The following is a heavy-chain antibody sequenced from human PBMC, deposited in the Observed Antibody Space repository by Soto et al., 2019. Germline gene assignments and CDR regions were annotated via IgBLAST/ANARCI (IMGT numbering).Heavy chain of an antibody. CDR3: TRGVLVPGRGHSYDSSGSHY. Sequence: QVQMVQSGTEVKKPGASVKVSCKASGYTFTNYGINWVRQAPGQGLEWMGWISGYNGNTNYAQKFQRRVTITTDTSTTTAYMELRGLRSDDTAVYYCTRGVLVPGRGHSYDSSGSHYWGQGTLITVSS. V-gene: IGHV1-18*01. D-gene: IGHD3-22*01. J-gene: IGHJ4*02. CDR1: GYTFTNYG. CDR2: ISGYNGNT.